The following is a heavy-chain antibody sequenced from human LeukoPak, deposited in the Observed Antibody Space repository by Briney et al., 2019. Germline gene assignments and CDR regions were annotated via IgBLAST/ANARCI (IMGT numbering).Heavy chain of an antibody. Sequence: ASVKVSCKASGYTFTSYGISWVRQAPGQGLEWMGWISAYNGNTNYARKLQGRVTMTRDTSTSTVYMELSSLRSEDTAVYYCARAINTGAVDYWGQGTLVTVSS. CDR3: ARAINTGAVDY. CDR2: ISAYNGNT. V-gene: IGHV1-18*01. D-gene: IGHD5-18*01. J-gene: IGHJ4*02. CDR1: GYTFTSYG.